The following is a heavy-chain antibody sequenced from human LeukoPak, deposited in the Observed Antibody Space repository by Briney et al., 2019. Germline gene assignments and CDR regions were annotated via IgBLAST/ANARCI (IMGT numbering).Heavy chain of an antibody. CDR2: IKQDGSEK. V-gene: IGHV3-7*01. CDR1: GFTFSSYE. D-gene: IGHD6-13*01. Sequence: GGSLRLSCAASGFTFSSYEMNWVRQAPGKGLEWVVNIKQDGSEKNYVDSGKGRFTISRDNAKNSLYLQMNSLRAEDTAVYYCARERGYSSSCYTFWGQGTLVTVSS. J-gene: IGHJ4*02. CDR3: ARERGYSSSCYTF.